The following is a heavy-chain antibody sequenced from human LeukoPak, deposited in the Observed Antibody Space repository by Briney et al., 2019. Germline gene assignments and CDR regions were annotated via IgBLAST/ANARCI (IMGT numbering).Heavy chain of an antibody. Sequence: ASVKVSCKASGYTFTGYYMHWVRQAPGQGLEWMGWINPNSGGTNYAQKFQGRVTMTRDTSISTAYMELSRLRSDDTAVYYCARAARRYYGSGSFFDYWGQGTLVTVSS. J-gene: IGHJ4*02. CDR2: INPNSGGT. V-gene: IGHV1-2*02. CDR3: ARAARRYYGSGSFFDY. D-gene: IGHD3-10*01. CDR1: GYTFTGYY.